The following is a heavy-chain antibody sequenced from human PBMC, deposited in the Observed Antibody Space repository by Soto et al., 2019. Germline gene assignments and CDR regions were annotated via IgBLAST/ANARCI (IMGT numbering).Heavy chain of an antibody. CDR1: GFTFSSYW. J-gene: IGHJ4*02. Sequence: EVQLVESGGGLVQPGGSLRLSCAASGFTFSSYWMSWVRQAPGKGLEWVANIKQDGSETYYVDSVKGRFTISRDNAKNSLYLQMNSLRAEDTAVYYCARSLSIVATIFGYWGQGTLVTVSS. CDR3: ARSLSIVATIFGY. CDR2: IKQDGSET. V-gene: IGHV3-7*01. D-gene: IGHD5-12*01.